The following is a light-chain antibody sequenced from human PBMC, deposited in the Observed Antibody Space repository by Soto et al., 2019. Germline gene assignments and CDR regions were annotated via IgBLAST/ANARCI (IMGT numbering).Light chain of an antibody. V-gene: IGKV3-15*01. CDR3: QQYNNWPRT. Sequence: IVMTQSPATLSVSPGERATLSCRASQSVRNYLAWYQQRPGQAPRLLIFGASTRATDIPARFSGSGSGTEFTLTISSLQSEDFAVYYCQQYNNWPRTVGQGTKVEIK. CDR1: QSVRNY. CDR2: GAS. J-gene: IGKJ1*01.